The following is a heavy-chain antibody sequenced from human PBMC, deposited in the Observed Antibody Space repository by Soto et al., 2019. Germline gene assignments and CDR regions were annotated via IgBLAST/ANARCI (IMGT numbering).Heavy chain of an antibody. V-gene: IGHV4-4*02. CDR3: ASRYPGTSVDY. CDR2: IYRTGST. CDR1: GGSFTSHTW. Sequence: SETLSLTCAVSGGSFTSHTWWTWVRQPPGQGLEWIGEIYRTGSTNYNPALKSRVTISLDKSENQFSLKVTSLTAADTAVYDCASRYPGTSVDYWGQGTLVTVSS. D-gene: IGHD1-7*01. J-gene: IGHJ4*02.